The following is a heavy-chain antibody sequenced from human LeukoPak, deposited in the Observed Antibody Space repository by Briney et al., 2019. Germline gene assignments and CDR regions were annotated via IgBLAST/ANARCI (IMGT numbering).Heavy chain of an antibody. CDR2: ISGSGGST. V-gene: IGHV3-23*01. J-gene: IGHJ4*02. D-gene: IGHD6-25*01. Sequence: QPGGSLRLSCAASGFTFSSYAMSWVRQAPGKGLEWVSAISGSGGSTYYADSVKGRFTISRDNSKNTLYLQMNSLRAEDTAVYYCAKDSSGLFLQVRWRRVPFFDYWGQGTLVTVSS. CDR1: GFTFSSYA. CDR3: AKDSSGLFLQVRWRRVPFFDY.